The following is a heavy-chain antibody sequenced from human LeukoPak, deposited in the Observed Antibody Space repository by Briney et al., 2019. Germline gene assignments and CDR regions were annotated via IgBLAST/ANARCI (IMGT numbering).Heavy chain of an antibody. Sequence: GASVKVSCKASGYTFTGYYMHWVRQAPGQGLEWMGWINPNSGGTNYAQKFQGRVTMTRDTSISTAYMELSRLRSDDTAVYYCARALLYYYDSSGYDDAFDIWGQGTMVTFSS. V-gene: IGHV1-2*02. J-gene: IGHJ3*02. D-gene: IGHD3-22*01. CDR2: INPNSGGT. CDR1: GYTFTGYY. CDR3: ARALLYYYDSSGYDDAFDI.